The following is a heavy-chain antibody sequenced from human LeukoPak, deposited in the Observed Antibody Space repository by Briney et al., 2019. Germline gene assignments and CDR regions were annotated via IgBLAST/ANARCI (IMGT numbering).Heavy chain of an antibody. CDR3: ARGPVAGDVSFDY. CDR2: INTNSGGT. V-gene: IGHV1-2*02. D-gene: IGHD6-19*01. CDR1: GNTFTGYY. Sequence: GSVKVSCKASGNTFTGYYTHWVRQAPGQGLEWMGWINTNSGGTNYAQNFQGRVTMTRDTSITKAYMELSRLRSDDTAMYYCARGPVAGDVSFDYWDQGTLVTVPS. J-gene: IGHJ4*02.